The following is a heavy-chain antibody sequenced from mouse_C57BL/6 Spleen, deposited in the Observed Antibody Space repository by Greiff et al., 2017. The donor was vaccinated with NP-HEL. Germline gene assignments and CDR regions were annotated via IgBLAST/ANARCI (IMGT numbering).Heavy chain of an antibody. CDR2: IYPGSGNT. D-gene: IGHD1-1*01. Sequence: QVQLQQSGPELVKPGASVKISCKASGYSFTSYYIHWVKQRPGQGLEWIGWIYPGSGNTKYNEKFKGKATLTADTSSSTAYMQLSSLTSEDSAVYYCARGYYYGSSYGDYWGQGTTLTVSS. J-gene: IGHJ2*01. CDR3: ARGYYYGSSYGDY. V-gene: IGHV1-66*01. CDR1: GYSFTSYY.